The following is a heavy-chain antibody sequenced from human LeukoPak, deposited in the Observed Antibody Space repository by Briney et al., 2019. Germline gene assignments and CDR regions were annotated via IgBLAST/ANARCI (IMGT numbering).Heavy chain of an antibody. CDR1: GGSISSSY. CDR2: IYNSGST. J-gene: IGHJ3*02. Sequence: SETLSLTCSVSGGSISSSYWNWIRQPPGKGLEWIGYIYNSGSTNYNPSLKSRVTISVDTSKNQFSLKLSSVTAADTAVHYCAREERYRGGFDIWGQGTTVTVSS. D-gene: IGHD3-16*02. V-gene: IGHV4-4*08. CDR3: AREERYRGGFDI.